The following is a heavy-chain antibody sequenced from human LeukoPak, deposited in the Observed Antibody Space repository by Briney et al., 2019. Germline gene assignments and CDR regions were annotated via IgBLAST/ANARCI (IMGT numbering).Heavy chain of an antibody. CDR2: IIPIFGTA. D-gene: IGHD3-16*01. J-gene: IGHJ6*03. CDR1: GYTFTSYG. CDR3: AKDRGTDYGFGDYYYYMDV. V-gene: IGHV1-69*06. Sequence: SVKVSCKASGYTFTSYGISWVRQAPGQGLEWMGGIIPIFGTANYAQTFQGRVTITADKSTSTAYMELSSLRAEDTAVYYCAKDRGTDYGFGDYYYYMDVWGKGTTVTISS.